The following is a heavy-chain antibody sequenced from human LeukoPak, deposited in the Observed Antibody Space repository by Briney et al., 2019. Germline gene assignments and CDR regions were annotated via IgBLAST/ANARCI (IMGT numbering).Heavy chain of an antibody. D-gene: IGHD5-18*01. Sequence: GGSLRLSCAASGLTFNNAWMNWVRQAPGKGLEWVGCIKSKIDGGSTDYATPVKGRFTISRDDSKNTLYLQMSSLKTEDTAVYYCSTSRRRGYTYGYTWGQGTLVTVSS. CDR2: IKSKIDGGST. V-gene: IGHV3-15*07. J-gene: IGHJ5*02. CDR3: STSRRRGYTYGYT. CDR1: GLTFNNAW.